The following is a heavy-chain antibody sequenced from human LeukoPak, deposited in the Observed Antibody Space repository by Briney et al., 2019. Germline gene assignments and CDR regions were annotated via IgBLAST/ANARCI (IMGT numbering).Heavy chain of an antibody. Sequence: GGSLRLSCAASGFTFSSYEMNWVRQAPGKGLEWVSYISSSGGTIYYADSVKGRFTISRDNAKNSLYLQMNSLRAEDTAVYYCAGYYHGGAAFDTWGQGTMVTVSS. D-gene: IGHD3-22*01. CDR1: GFTFSSYE. J-gene: IGHJ3*02. CDR3: AGYYHGGAAFDT. CDR2: ISSSGGTI. V-gene: IGHV3-48*03.